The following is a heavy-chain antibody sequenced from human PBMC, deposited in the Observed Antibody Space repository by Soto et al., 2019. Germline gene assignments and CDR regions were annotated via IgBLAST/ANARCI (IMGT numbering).Heavy chain of an antibody. Sequence: PGGSLRLSCAASGFTFSDYYMSWIRQAPGKGLEWVSYISSSGSTIYYADSVKGRFTISRDNAKNSLYLQMNSLRAEDTAVYYCALYCSSTSCYPDGMDVWGQGTTVTVSS. V-gene: IGHV3-11*01. CDR2: ISSSGSTI. CDR3: ALYCSSTSCYPDGMDV. D-gene: IGHD2-2*01. CDR1: GFTFSDYY. J-gene: IGHJ6*02.